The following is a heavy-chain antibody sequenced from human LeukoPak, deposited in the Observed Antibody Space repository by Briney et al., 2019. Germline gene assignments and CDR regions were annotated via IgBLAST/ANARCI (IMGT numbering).Heavy chain of an antibody. CDR2: IIPIFGTA. Sequence: SVKVSCKASGGTFSSYAISWVRQAPGQGLEWMGGIIPIFGTANYAQKFQGRVTITTDESTGTAYMELSSLRSEDTAVYYCARGVVVRSPQCPAAINLSSCYYYYMDVWGKGTTVTVSS. V-gene: IGHV1-69*05. CDR3: ARGVVVRSPQCPAAINLSSCYYYYMDV. CDR1: GGTFSSYA. D-gene: IGHD2-2*02. J-gene: IGHJ6*03.